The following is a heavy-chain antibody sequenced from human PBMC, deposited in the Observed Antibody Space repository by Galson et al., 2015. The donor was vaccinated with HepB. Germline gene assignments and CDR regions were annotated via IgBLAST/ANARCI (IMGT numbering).Heavy chain of an antibody. CDR3: AKDQSGGNRGNPPPNWYFDL. CDR2: IYSGGST. D-gene: IGHD4-23*01. V-gene: IGHV3-53*04. J-gene: IGHJ2*01. Sequence: SLRLSCAASGFTVSSNYMSWVRQAPGKGLEWVSVIYSGGSTYYADSVKGRFTISRHNSKNTLYLQMNSLRAEDTAVYYCAKDQSGGNRGNPPPNWYFDLWGRGTLVTVSS. CDR1: GFTVSSNY.